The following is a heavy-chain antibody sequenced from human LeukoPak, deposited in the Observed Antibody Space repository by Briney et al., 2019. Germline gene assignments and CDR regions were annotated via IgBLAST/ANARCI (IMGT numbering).Heavy chain of an antibody. CDR1: GGSISSYY. Sequence: SETLSLTCTVSGGSISSYYWSWIRQPPGKGLEWIGEINHSGSTNYNPSLKSRVTISVDTSKNQFSLKLSSVTAADTAVYYCARGHYGDYVCAFDIWGQGTMVTVSS. V-gene: IGHV4-34*01. CDR3: ARGHYGDYVCAFDI. J-gene: IGHJ3*02. D-gene: IGHD4-17*01. CDR2: INHSGST.